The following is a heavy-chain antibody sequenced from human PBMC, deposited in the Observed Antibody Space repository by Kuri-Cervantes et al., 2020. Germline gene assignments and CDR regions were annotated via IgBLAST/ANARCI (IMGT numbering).Heavy chain of an antibody. V-gene: IGHV1-58*01. D-gene: IGHD6-19*01. CDR1: GFTFTSSA. CDR3: AREGIAVAWYAYYYYGMDV. Sequence: SVKVSCKASGFTFTSSAVQWVRQARGQRLEWIGWIVVGSGNTNYAQKFQERVTITRDMSTSTAYMELSSLRSEDTAVYYCAREGIAVAWYAYYYYGMDVWGQGTTVTVSS. J-gene: IGHJ6*02. CDR2: IVVGSGNT.